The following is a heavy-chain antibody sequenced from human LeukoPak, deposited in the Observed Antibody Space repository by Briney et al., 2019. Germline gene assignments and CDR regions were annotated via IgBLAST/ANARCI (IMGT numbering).Heavy chain of an antibody. V-gene: IGHV4-38-2*02. CDR1: GYSISSGYY. D-gene: IGHD6-19*01. J-gene: IGHJ3*02. CDR2: IYHSGST. CDR3: ARPQWPGTFDI. Sequence: SETLSLTCTVSGYSISSGYYWGWIRQPPGKGLEWIGSIYHSGSTYYNPSLKSRVTISVDTPKNQFSLKLSSVTAADTAVYYCARPQWPGTFDIWGQGTMVTVSS.